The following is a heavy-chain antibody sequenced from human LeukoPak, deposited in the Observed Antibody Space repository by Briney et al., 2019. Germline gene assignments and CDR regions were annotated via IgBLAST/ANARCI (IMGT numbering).Heavy chain of an antibody. J-gene: IGHJ4*02. CDR2: VSSSSRTI. CDR3: ARGSPRGGLDS. D-gene: IGHD1-14*01. Sequence: GGSLRLSCAASDFTFSTFTMHWVRQAPGKGLEWVSFVSSSSRTINYADSVQGRSTVSRDNANNSMHLQINDLRREDTAVYYCARGSPRGGLDSWGQGTLVTVSS. CDR1: DFTFSTFT. V-gene: IGHV3-48*01.